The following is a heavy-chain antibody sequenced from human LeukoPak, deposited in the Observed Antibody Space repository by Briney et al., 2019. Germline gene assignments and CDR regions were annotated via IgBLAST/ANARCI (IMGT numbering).Heavy chain of an antibody. D-gene: IGHD1-26*01. CDR3: ARVGSGLAYYFDY. Sequence: APVKVSCKGSGYTFNSYGISWVRQAPGQGLEWMGWISAYNGHTNLVQKLQGRVTMTTDASTTTAYMELRNLRSDDTAVYYCARVGSGLAYYFDYWGQGTLVTVSS. CDR1: GYTFNSYG. J-gene: IGHJ4*02. CDR2: ISAYNGHT. V-gene: IGHV1-18*01.